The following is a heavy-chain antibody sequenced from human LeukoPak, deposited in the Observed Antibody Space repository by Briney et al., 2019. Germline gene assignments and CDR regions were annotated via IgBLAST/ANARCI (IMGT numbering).Heavy chain of an antibody. Sequence: PGGSLRLSCAASGFTFSNYAMSWVRQAPGKGLEWVSTISGSGGSTYYADSVKGRFTISRDNSKNTLFLQMNSLRVEDTAVYYCARGRSNYYYMDVWGKGTTVTVSS. V-gene: IGHV3-23*01. CDR2: ISGSGGST. D-gene: IGHD3-10*01. CDR1: GFTFSNYA. J-gene: IGHJ6*03. CDR3: ARGRSNYYYMDV.